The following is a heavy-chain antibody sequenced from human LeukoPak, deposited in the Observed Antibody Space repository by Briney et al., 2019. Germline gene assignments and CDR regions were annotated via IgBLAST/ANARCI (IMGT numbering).Heavy chain of an antibody. V-gene: IGHV7-4-1*02. CDR1: GYTFTSYA. Sequence: ASVKVSCKASGYTFTSYAMNWVRQAPGQGLEWMGWINTNTGNPTYAQGFTGRFVFSLDTSVSTAYLQISSLKAEDTAVYYCASDRSSGWPSPLFDYWGQGTLVTVSS. CDR3: ASDRSSGWPSPLFDY. CDR2: INTNTGNP. J-gene: IGHJ4*02. D-gene: IGHD6-19*01.